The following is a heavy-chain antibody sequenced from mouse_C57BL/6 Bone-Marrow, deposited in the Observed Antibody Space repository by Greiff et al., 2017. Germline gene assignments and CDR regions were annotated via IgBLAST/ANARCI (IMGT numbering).Heavy chain of an antibody. Sequence: VQLQQSGPELVKPGASAKISCKASGYSFTDYNMNWVKQSNGKSPEWIGVINPNYGTTSYNQKFKGKATLTVDQSSSTDYMQLNSLTSEDSAVYYCAPLYDGYYVGAYWGQGTLVTVSA. V-gene: IGHV1-39*01. J-gene: IGHJ3*01. CDR2: INPNYGTT. CDR1: GYSFTDYN. D-gene: IGHD2-3*01. CDR3: APLYDGYYVGAY.